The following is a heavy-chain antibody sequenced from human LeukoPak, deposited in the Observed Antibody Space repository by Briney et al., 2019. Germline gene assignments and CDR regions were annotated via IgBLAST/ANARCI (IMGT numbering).Heavy chain of an antibody. CDR1: GYSFTSYW. J-gene: IGHJ4*02. D-gene: IGHD3-22*01. V-gene: IGHV5-51*01. CDR3: ARRTYYYDSSGYSFDY. CDR2: IYPGDSDT. Sequence: RGESLKISCKGSGYSFTSYWIGWVRQMPGKGLEWMGIIYPGDSDTRYSPSFQGQITISADKSISTAYLQWSSLKASDTAMYYCARRTYYYDSSGYSFDYWGQGTLVTVSS.